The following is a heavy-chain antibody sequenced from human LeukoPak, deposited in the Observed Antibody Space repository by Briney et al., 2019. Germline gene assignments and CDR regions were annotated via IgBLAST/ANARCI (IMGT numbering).Heavy chain of an antibody. CDR3: ARSTRGSGWYNDI. V-gene: IGHV3-21*01. CDR1: GFSFSDCC. D-gene: IGHD6-19*01. CDR2: ISSSSSYI. J-gene: IGHJ3*02. Sequence: TGGSLRLSCAASGFSFSDCCMNWVRQAPGKGLEWVSSISSSSSYIYYADSVKGRFTISRDNAKNSLYLQMNSLRAEDTAVYYCARSTRGSGWYNDIWGQGTMVTVSS.